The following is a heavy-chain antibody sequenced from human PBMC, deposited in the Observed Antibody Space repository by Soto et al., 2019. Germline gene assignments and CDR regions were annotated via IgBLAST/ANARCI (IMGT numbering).Heavy chain of an antibody. CDR3: TGESSSSCHDY. J-gene: IGHJ4*01. D-gene: IGHD6-13*01. Sequence: QVQLVQSGAEVKKPGASVKVSCKASGYTLTSYGISWVRQAPGQGLEWMGWISAYNGNTNYAQKLQGRLTMTAYTSTSTAYMELRSLRSDDTAVYYCTGESSSSCHDYWGHGTLVTVSS. CDR1: GYTLTSYG. CDR2: ISAYNGNT. V-gene: IGHV1-18*01.